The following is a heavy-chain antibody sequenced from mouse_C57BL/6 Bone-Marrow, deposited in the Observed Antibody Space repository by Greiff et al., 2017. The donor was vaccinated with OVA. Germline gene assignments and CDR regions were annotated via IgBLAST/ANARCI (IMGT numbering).Heavy chain of an antibody. CDR3: ARDDPHITTVLAHYYAMDY. J-gene: IGHJ4*01. CDR1: GFTFSSYA. D-gene: IGHD1-1*01. CDR2: ISDGGSYT. Sequence: EVKLVESGGGLVKPGGSLKLSCAASGFTFSSYAMSWVRQTPEKRLEWVATISDGGSYTYYPDNVKGRFTISRDNAKNNLYLQMSHLKSEDTAMYYCARDDPHITTVLAHYYAMDYWGQGTSVTVSS. V-gene: IGHV5-4*01.